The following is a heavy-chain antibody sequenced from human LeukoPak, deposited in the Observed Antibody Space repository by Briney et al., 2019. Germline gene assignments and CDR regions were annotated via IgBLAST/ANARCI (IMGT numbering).Heavy chain of an antibody. V-gene: IGHV4-30-2*01. J-gene: IGHJ3*02. Sequence: SETLPLTCAVSGGSISSGGYSWSWIRQPPGKGLEWIGYIYHSGSTYYNPSLKSRVTISVDRSKNQFSLKLSSVTAADTAVYYCARAPDAFDIWGQGTMVTVSS. CDR3: ARAPDAFDI. CDR1: GGSISSGGYS. CDR2: IYHSGST.